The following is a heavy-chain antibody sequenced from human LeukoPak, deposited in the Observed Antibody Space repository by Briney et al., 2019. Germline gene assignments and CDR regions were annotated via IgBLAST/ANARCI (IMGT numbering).Heavy chain of an antibody. V-gene: IGHV4-34*01. CDR3: ARKASYGGKLSVSWYFDL. CDR2: INHSGST. Sequence: ASETLSLACAVYGGSFSGYYWSWIRQPPGKGLEWIGEINHSGSTNYNPSLKSRVTISVDTSKNQFSLKLSSVTAADTAVYYCARKASYGGKLSVSWYFDLWGRGTLVTVSS. CDR1: GGSFSGYY. D-gene: IGHD4-23*01. J-gene: IGHJ2*01.